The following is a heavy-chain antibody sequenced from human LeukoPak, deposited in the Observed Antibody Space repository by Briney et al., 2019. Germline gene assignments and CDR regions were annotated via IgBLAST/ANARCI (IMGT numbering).Heavy chain of an antibody. J-gene: IGHJ5*02. CDR2: IYTSGST. D-gene: IGHD1-26*01. CDR1: GGSISSGSYY. V-gene: IGHV4-61*02. CDR3: ARAVSGSYSSTHNWFDP. Sequence: SETLSLNCTVSGGSISSGSYYWSWIRQPAGKGLEWIGRIYTSGSTNYNPSLKSRVTISVDTSKNQFSLKLSSVTAADTAVYYCARAVSGSYSSTHNWFDPWGQGTLVTVSS.